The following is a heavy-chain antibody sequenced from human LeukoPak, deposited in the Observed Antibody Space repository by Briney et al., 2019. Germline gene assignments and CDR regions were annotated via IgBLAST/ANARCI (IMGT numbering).Heavy chain of an antibody. CDR2: ISAYNGNT. J-gene: IGHJ4*02. CDR3: ARLAVAGERPDY. CDR1: GYTFTSHG. D-gene: IGHD6-19*01. Sequence: ASVKVSCKTSGYTFTSHGIGWVRQAPGQGLEWMGWISAYNGNTNYAQKFQGRVSMTTDTSTTTGYMELRSLRSDDTAVYYCARLAVAGERPDYWGQGTLVTVSS. V-gene: IGHV1-18*01.